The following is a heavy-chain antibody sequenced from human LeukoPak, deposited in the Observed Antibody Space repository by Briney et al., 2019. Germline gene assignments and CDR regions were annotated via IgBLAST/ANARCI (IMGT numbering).Heavy chain of an antibody. CDR2: ISGSGVTT. V-gene: IGHV3-23*01. Sequence: GGSLRLSCVASGFTFSSYAMSWVRQAPGEGLEWVSAISGSGVTTHYAGSVKGRFSISRDNSKNTLYLQMNSLRAEDTALYYCTKKVVVGATSPYSDFQDWGQGTLVTVSS. D-gene: IGHD1-26*01. J-gene: IGHJ1*01. CDR1: GFTFSSYA. CDR3: TKKVVVGATSPYSDFQD.